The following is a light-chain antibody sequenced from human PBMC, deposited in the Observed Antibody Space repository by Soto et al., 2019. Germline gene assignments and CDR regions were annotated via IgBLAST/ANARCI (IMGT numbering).Light chain of an antibody. V-gene: IGKV1-27*01. CDR2: AAS. CDR3: QKYNSALQGA. Sequence: DIQMTQSPSSLSASVGDRVTITCRASQGISNYLAWYQQKPGKVPKLLLYAASTLQSGVPSRFSGSGSGTDFALTISSLQTEDVATYYWQKYNSALQGAFGQGTKVEIK. CDR1: QGISNY. J-gene: IGKJ1*01.